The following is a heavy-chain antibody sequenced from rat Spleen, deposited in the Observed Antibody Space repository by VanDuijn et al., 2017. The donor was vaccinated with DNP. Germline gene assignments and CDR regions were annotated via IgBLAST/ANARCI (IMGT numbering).Heavy chain of an antibody. CDR2: IRYDGGST. CDR3: TIYTMDYYFNPSGFGY. D-gene: IGHD1-6*01. CDR1: GFSFSDFD. J-gene: IGHJ3*01. V-gene: IGHV5-22*01. Sequence: EVQLVESGGGLVEPGRSMKLSCAASGFSFSDFDMAWVRQAPKMGLEWVAYIRYDGGSTYYGDSVKGRFAISRDNAKSTLYLQMNSLRSEDTATYYCTIYTMDYYFNPSGFGYWGQGTLVTVSS.